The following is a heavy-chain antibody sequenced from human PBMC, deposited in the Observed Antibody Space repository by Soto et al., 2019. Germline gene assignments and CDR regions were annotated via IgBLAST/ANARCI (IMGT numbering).Heavy chain of an antibody. CDR2: INHSGST. Sequence: QVQLQQWGAGLLKPSETLSLTCDVYGGSFSRYYWNWIRQPPGKGLEWLGEINHSGSTNYNPSLESRVTISLDTSKTQFFLKLTSVTAADTAVYYCARGEGRLVGTWFDPWGQGTLVTVSS. CDR1: GGSFSRYY. V-gene: IGHV4-34*01. CDR3: ARGEGRLVGTWFDP. J-gene: IGHJ5*02. D-gene: IGHD5-12*01.